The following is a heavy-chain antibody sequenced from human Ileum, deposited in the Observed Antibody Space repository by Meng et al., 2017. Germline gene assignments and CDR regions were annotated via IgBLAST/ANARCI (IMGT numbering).Heavy chain of an antibody. CDR2: IYQVGST. V-gene: IGHV4-30-2*01. Sequence: QVQLQESGPGLVTSSQTLSLTCTVPGGSISSSAYSWTWIRQPPGKGLEWIGYIYQVGSTNYNPSLKSRVTIFVDTSKNQFSLKLTSVTAADTAVYYCASSTSGPELNYWGQGTLVTVSS. D-gene: IGHD2/OR15-2a*01. J-gene: IGHJ4*02. CDR1: GGSISSSAYS. CDR3: ASSTSGPELNY.